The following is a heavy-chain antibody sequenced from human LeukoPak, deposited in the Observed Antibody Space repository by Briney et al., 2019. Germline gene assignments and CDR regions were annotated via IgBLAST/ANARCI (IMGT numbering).Heavy chain of an antibody. Sequence: GGSLRLSCAASGLTFSSYGMHWVRQAPGKGLEWVAVISYDGSNKYYADSVKGRFTISRDNSKNTLYLQMNSLRAEDTAVYYCAKLGPYYDYVWGSYRRFDYWGQGTLVTVSS. CDR1: GLTFSSYG. V-gene: IGHV3-30*18. D-gene: IGHD3-16*02. J-gene: IGHJ4*02. CDR2: ISYDGSNK. CDR3: AKLGPYYDYVWGSYRRFDY.